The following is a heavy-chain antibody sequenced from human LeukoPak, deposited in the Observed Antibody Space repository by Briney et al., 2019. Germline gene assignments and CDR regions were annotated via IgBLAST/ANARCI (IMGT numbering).Heavy chain of an antibody. Sequence: PSQTLSLTCTVSGGSISSGDYYWSWIRQPPGTGLEWIGYIYYSGSTCYNPSLKSRVTISVDTSKNQFSLKLSSVTAADTAVYYCASRTIFGVVDYWGQGTLVTVSS. V-gene: IGHV4-30-4*01. J-gene: IGHJ4*02. CDR2: IYYSGST. CDR1: GGSISSGDYY. CDR3: ASRTIFGVVDY. D-gene: IGHD3-3*01.